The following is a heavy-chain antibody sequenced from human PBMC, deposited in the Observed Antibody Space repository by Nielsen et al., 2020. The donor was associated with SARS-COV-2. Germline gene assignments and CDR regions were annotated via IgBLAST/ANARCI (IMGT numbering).Heavy chain of an antibody. CDR3: ARDGGFCSGGSCYYYGMDV. D-gene: IGHD2-15*01. CDR2: ISSSSSTI. V-gene: IGHV3-48*01. Sequence: GGSLRLSCAASGFTFSSYSMNWVRQAPGKGLEWVSYISSSSSTIYYADSVKGRFTISRDNAKNSLYLQMNGLRAEDTAVYYCARDGGFCSGGSCYYYGMDVWGQGTTVTVSS. CDR1: GFTFSSYS. J-gene: IGHJ6*02.